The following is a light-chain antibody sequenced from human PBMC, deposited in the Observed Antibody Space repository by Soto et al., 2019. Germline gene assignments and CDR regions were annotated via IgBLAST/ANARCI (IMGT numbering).Light chain of an antibody. Sequence: EIVLTQSPATLSLSPGARAPLSCRASQSISRYLAWYQQKPGQAPRLLIYDASNRATGIPARFSGSGSGADFTLTISSLEPEDFAVYYCQQRSNWPLTFGGGTKVDIK. CDR3: QQRSNWPLT. CDR2: DAS. V-gene: IGKV3-11*01. J-gene: IGKJ4*01. CDR1: QSISRY.